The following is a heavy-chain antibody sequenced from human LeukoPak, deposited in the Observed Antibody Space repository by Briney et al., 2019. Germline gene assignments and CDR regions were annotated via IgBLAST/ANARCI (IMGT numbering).Heavy chain of an antibody. CDR2: LSDSGTTT. D-gene: IGHD6-19*01. V-gene: IGHV3-23*01. J-gene: IGHJ4*02. Sequence: GGSLRLSCAASGFTFRNYGMSWVRQAPGKGLEWVSALSDSGTTTYYADSVKGRFTISRDISKNTLYLQMNSLRAEDTAVYYCARDGSGWFFDYWGQGTQVTVSS. CDR3: ARDGSGWFFDY. CDR1: GFTFRNYG.